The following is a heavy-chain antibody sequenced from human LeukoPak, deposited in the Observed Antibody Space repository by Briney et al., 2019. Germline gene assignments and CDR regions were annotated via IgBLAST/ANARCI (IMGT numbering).Heavy chain of an antibody. D-gene: IGHD3-22*01. J-gene: IGHJ4*02. CDR2: TYYRSKWYN. CDR3: ARSSAYKLDY. V-gene: IGHV6-1*01. Sequence: SQTLSLTCAISGDSVSTNSASWNWIRQSPSRGLEWLGRTYYRSKWYNDYAVSVKSRIAINPDTSKNQFSLHLNSVTPEDTAVYYCARSSAYKLDYWGQGTLVTVSS. CDR1: GDSVSTNSAS.